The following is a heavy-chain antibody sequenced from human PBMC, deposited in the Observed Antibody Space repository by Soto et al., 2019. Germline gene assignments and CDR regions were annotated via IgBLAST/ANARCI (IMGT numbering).Heavy chain of an antibody. V-gene: IGHV1-24*01. D-gene: IGHD1-26*01. CDR1: GYTLTELS. Sequence: ASVKVSCKVSGYTLTELSMHWVRQAPGEGLEWMGGFDPEDGETIYAQKFQGRVTMTEDTSTDTAYMELSSLRSEDTAVYYCATEGAPLGGMDVWGQGTTVTVSS. CDR2: FDPEDGET. CDR3: ATEGAPLGGMDV. J-gene: IGHJ6*02.